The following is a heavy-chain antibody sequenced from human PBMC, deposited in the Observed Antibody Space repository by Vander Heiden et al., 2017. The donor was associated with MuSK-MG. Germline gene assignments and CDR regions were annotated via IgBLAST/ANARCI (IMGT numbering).Heavy chain of an antibody. CDR1: GFTFSSYA. CDR2: LSGSGTST. Sequence: EVQLVESGGGLAQPGGSLRLSCVASGFTFSSYAMSWVRQAQGKGLEWVYGLSGSGTSTYFADAVKGRFTISRDNSKNTMYLQMKRMRAEDTAVYYCAKNTNNWIDVFDIWGRGTMVIVSS. D-gene: IGHD1-1*01. CDR3: AKNTNNWIDVFDI. J-gene: IGHJ3*02. V-gene: IGHV3-23*04.